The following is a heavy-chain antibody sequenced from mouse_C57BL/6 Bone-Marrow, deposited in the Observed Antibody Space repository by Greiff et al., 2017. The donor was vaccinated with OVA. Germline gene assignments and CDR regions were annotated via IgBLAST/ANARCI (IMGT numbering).Heavy chain of an antibody. V-gene: IGHV1-81*01. CDR1: GYTFTSYG. CDR3: VQATAY. Sequence: QVQLQQSGAELARPGASVKLSCKASGYTFTSYGISWVKQSTGQGLEWIGEIYPRSGNTYYNEKFKGKATLTADKSARTAYMELRSLTSEDSAVYFCVQATAYWGQGTLVTVSA. D-gene: IGHD3-2*02. CDR2: IYPRSGNT. J-gene: IGHJ3*01.